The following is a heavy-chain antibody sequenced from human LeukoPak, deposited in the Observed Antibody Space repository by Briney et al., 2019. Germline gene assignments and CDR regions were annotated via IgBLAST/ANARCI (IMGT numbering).Heavy chain of an antibody. J-gene: IGHJ4*02. CDR2: TSWNSGSI. V-gene: IGHV3-9*01. CDR3: AKESSPGRPYDSQWYFDY. CDR1: GFTFDDYA. D-gene: IGHD3-22*01. Sequence: GGSLRLSCAASGFTFDDYAMHWVRQAPGKGLEWVSGTSWNSGSIGYADSVKGRFTISRDNAKNSLYLQMNSLRAEDTALYYCAKESSPGRPYDSQWYFDYWGQGTLVTVSS.